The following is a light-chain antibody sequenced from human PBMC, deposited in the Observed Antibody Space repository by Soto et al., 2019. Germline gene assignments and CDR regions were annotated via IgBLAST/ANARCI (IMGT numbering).Light chain of an antibody. J-gene: IGLJ1*01. V-gene: IGLV2-14*01. CDR1: SSDVGDYNY. CDR3: RSYSTSTHRV. Sequence: QSALTQPASVSGSPGQSITISCTGTSSDVGDYNYVSWYQQHPGKAPKLMIYDVSNQPSGVSNRFSGSKSGSTASLTISGLQAEDGADYYCRSYSTSTHRVFGTGTKLTVL. CDR2: DVS.